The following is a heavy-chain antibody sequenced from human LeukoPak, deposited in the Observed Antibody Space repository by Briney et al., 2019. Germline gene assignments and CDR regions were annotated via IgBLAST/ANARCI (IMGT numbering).Heavy chain of an antibody. V-gene: IGHV3-23*01. CDR1: GFTFSSYA. D-gene: IGHD3-9*01. Sequence: GASLRLSCAASGFTFSSYAMNWVRQAPWKGLEWVSAISGGGLSTYYADSVKGRFTISRDNSKNTLYLQMNSLRAGDTAVYYCAKAGTYYDISTDIYYYYGMDVWGQGTTVTVS. CDR3: AKAGTYYDISTDIYYYYGMDV. CDR2: ISGGGLST. J-gene: IGHJ6*02.